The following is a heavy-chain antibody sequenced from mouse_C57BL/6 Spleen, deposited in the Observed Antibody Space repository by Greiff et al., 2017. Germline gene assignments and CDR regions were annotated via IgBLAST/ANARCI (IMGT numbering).Heavy chain of an antibody. CDR2: ISSGSSTI. CDR1: GFTFSDYG. Sequence: DVMLVESGGGLVKPGGSLKLSCAASGFTFSDYGMHWVRQAPEKGLEWVAYISSGSSTIYYADTVKGRFTISRDNAKNTLFLQMTSLRSEDTAMYYCARLYYAVFDYWGQGTTLTVSS. J-gene: IGHJ2*01. V-gene: IGHV5-17*01. CDR3: ARLYYAVFDY. D-gene: IGHD2-1*01.